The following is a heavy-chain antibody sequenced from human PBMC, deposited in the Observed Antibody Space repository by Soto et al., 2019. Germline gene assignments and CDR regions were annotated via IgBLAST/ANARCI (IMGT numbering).Heavy chain of an antibody. D-gene: IGHD5-18*01. CDR1: GGSISSGDYY. J-gene: IGHJ5*02. Sequence: QVQLQESGPGLVKPSQTLSLTCTVSGGSISSGDYYWSWIRQPPGKGLEWIGYIYYSGSTYYNPSLKSRVTIAVHTSKNQFSLKLRSVTAADTAVYYCARAGHTAMVSIGWFEPWGQGTLVTVSS. V-gene: IGHV4-30-4*01. CDR3: ARAGHTAMVSIGWFEP. CDR2: IYYSGST.